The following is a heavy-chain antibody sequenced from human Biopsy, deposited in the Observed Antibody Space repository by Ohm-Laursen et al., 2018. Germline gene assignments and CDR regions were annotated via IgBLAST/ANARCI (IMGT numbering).Heavy chain of an antibody. CDR1: GYTFTGQY. CDR2: INPHSGTT. J-gene: IGHJ1*01. Sequence: ASVKASRKVSGYTFTGQYLHWVRQVPGHGLEWMGWINPHSGTTKFAQDFQGRVTMTRDTSITTAYMELRRLRSDDTAVYYCAKGQDLRGGAEYFQHWGQGALVTVSS. D-gene: IGHD2-15*01. CDR3: AKGQDLRGGAEYFQH. V-gene: IGHV1-2*02.